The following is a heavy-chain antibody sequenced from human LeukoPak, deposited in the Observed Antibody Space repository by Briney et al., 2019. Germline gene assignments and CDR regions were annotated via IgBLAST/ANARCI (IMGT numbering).Heavy chain of an antibody. Sequence: GGSLRLSCAASGFTFSNYAMSWVRQAPGKGLEWVSGISGSSANTYYADSVKGRFTISRDNSKNTLFLQMNSLRAEDTSVYYCAKSSGYSANNYFDYWGQGTLVTVSP. D-gene: IGHD6-13*01. CDR2: ISGSSANT. V-gene: IGHV3-23*01. CDR1: GFTFSNYA. J-gene: IGHJ4*02. CDR3: AKSSGYSANNYFDY.